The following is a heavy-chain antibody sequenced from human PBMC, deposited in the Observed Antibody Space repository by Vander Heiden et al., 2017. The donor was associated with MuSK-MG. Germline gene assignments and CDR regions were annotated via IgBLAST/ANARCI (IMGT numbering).Heavy chain of an antibody. CDR2: VYWDDDK. CDR3: VHRHIGVARLS. V-gene: IGHV2-5*02. D-gene: IGHD2-21*01. Sequence: QITLKESGPTLVTPTQTLTLTCTFSGFSLSIGVGVGWVRQPPGQALEWLAIVYWDDDKLYSPSLDNRLTIAKDTSKNQVVLTLTNMEPVDTATYYCVHRHIGVARLSWGQGTLVTVSS. J-gene: IGHJ5*02. CDR1: GFSLSIGVG.